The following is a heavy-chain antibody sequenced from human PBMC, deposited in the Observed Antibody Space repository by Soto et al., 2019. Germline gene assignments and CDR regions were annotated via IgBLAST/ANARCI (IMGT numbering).Heavy chain of an antibody. CDR2: ISSSSSTI. CDR1: GFTFSSYS. CDR3: ARATYYDFWSGAPDYYYYYMDV. D-gene: IGHD3-3*01. Sequence: GGSLRLSCAASGFTFSSYSMNWVRQAPGKGLEWVSYISSSSSTIYYADSVKGRFTISRDNAKNSLYLQMNSLRAEDTAVYYCARATYYDFWSGAPDYYYYYMDVWGKGTTVTVSS. V-gene: IGHV3-48*01. J-gene: IGHJ6*03.